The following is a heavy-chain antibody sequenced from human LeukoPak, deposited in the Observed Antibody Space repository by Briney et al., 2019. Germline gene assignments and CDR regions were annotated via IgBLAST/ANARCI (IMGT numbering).Heavy chain of an antibody. J-gene: IGHJ4*02. CDR2: ISAYNVNT. V-gene: IGHV1-18*01. CDR3: ARPYDTSGYYNYYLDY. Sequence: GASVKVSCKASGYNLISYGIIWVRQAPGQGLEWIGWISAYNVNTNYAQKFQGRVTMTTDTSTSTAYMELRSLKSDDTAVYFCARPYDTSGYYNYYLDYWGQGTRVTVSS. CDR1: GYNLISYG. D-gene: IGHD3-22*01.